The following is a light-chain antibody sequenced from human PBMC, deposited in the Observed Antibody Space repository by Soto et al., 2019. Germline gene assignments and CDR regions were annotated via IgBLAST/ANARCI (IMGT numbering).Light chain of an antibody. Sequence: EIVLTQSPGTLSLSPGERATLSCRASQSVSSYLAWYQQNPGQAPRLLIYGVSSRATGIPDRFSGSGSGTDFTLTISRLEPEDFAVYYCQQYVTSPLTFGGGTKVEIK. J-gene: IGKJ4*01. V-gene: IGKV3-20*01. CDR3: QQYVTSPLT. CDR1: QSVSSY. CDR2: GVS.